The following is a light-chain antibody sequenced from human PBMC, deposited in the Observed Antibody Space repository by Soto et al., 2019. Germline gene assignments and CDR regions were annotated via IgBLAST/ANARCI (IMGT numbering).Light chain of an antibody. Sequence: DIQMTQSPSTLSASVGDIVTITCRASQSISSWLAWYQQKPGKAPKLLIYRASSLETGVPSRFSGSGSGTEFTLTISSLQPDDFATYYCQQYNTYPWTFGQGTKVEI. CDR2: RAS. CDR1: QSISSW. J-gene: IGKJ1*01. CDR3: QQYNTYPWT. V-gene: IGKV1-5*03.